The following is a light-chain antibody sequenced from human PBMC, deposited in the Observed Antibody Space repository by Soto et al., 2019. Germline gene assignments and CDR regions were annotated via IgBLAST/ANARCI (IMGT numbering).Light chain of an antibody. CDR2: GAS. J-gene: IGKJ1*01. CDR1: QSVSSN. CDR3: QQYNYWPRT. Sequence: EIVMTQSPATLSVSPGERATLSCRASQSVSSNLACYQQKPGQAPRLLIYGASTRATGIPARFSGSGSGTEFTLTISSLQSEDFAVYYCQQYNYWPRTFGQGTKVEIK. V-gene: IGKV3-15*01.